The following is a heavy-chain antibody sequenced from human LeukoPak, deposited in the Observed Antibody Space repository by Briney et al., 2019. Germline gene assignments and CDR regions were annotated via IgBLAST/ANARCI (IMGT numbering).Heavy chain of an antibody. J-gene: IGHJ5*02. CDR2: IYYSGST. V-gene: IGHV4-59*01. Sequence: PPETLSLTCTVSGGSISSYYWSWIRQPPGKGLEWIGYIYYSGSTNYNPSLKSRVTISVDTSKNQFSLKLSSVTAADTAVYYCARHYYDILTGYPNAYNWFDPWGQGTLVTVSS. CDR3: ARHYYDILTGYPNAYNWFDP. D-gene: IGHD3-9*01. CDR1: GGSISSYY.